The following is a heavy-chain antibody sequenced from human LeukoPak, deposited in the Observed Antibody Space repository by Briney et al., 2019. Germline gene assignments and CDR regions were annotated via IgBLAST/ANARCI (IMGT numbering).Heavy chain of an antibody. CDR3: ARDDSRLYDY. CDR1: GFTFSSYS. Sequence: GGSLRLSCAASGFTFSSYSMNWVRQSPGKGLEGVSSISSSSSYIYYADSVKGRFTISRENAQQSLYLQMNSLRAEDTAVYYCARDDSRLYDYWGQGTMVTVSS. V-gene: IGHV3-21*01. D-gene: IGHD4-11*01. J-gene: IGHJ4*02. CDR2: ISSSSSYI.